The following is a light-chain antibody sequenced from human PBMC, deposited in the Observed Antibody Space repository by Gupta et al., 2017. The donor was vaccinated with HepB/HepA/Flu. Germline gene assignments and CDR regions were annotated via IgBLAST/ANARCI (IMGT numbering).Light chain of an antibody. CDR1: KDSTTL. Sequence: DDQMSQSPSSVSASVGDKGTITCRAGKDSTTLLAWYQHIQGKDPKILIYSASSLESGGPSRCSGSRSGTNLIPTTSSLQQEDYSTYYCRQGNRIFRTFGGGTKVEIK. J-gene: IGKJ4*02. CDR3: RQGNRIFRT. CDR2: SAS. V-gene: IGKV1-12*01.